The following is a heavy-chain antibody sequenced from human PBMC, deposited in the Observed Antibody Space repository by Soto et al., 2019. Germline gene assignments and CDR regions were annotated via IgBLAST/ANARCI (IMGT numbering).Heavy chain of an antibody. J-gene: IGHJ6*01. D-gene: IGHD3-3*01. CDR2: INSDGSST. Sequence: PWGSLRICCASSGFTFSSYWMHWVRQAPGKGLVWVSRINSDGSSTSYADSVKGRFTISRDNAKNTLYLQMNSLRAEDTAVYYCARTPYDFWSGYYLYGMDVWGQGTPVTVSS. V-gene: IGHV3-74*01. CDR1: GFTFSSYW. CDR3: ARTPYDFWSGYYLYGMDV.